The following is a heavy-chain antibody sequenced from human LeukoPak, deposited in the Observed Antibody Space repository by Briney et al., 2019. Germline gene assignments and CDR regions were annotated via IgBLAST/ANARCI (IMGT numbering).Heavy chain of an antibody. V-gene: IGHV4-59*01. CDR2: IYYNGST. CDR1: DGSIISYY. CDR3: ARVNGLEGRGVSLHYYYGTDV. D-gene: IGHD3-10*01. J-gene: IGHJ6*02. Sequence: PSETLSLTCTVSDGSIISYYWGWIRQPPGKGLEWIGYIYYNGSTNYNPSLRSRVTISVDTSKNQFSLKLRSLTAADTAIYYCARVNGLEGRGVSLHYYYGTDVWGRGTTVTVS.